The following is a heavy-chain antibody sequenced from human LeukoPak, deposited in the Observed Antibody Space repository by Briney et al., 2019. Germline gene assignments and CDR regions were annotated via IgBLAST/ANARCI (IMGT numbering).Heavy chain of an antibody. CDR3: ARVWYSYGYFDY. Sequence: ASVKVSCKASGYTFTGYYMHWVRQAPGQGLEWMGRINPNSGGTNYAQKFQGRVTMARDTSISTAYMELSRLRSDDTAVYYCARVWYSYGYFDYWGQGTLVTVSS. D-gene: IGHD5-18*01. J-gene: IGHJ4*02. CDR2: INPNSGGT. CDR1: GYTFTGYY. V-gene: IGHV1-2*06.